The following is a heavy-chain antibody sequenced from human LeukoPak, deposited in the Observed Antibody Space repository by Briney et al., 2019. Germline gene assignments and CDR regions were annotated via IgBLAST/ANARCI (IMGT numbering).Heavy chain of an antibody. J-gene: IGHJ6*03. CDR3: AREYQLPLERGNYYYYYMDV. D-gene: IGHD2-2*01. CDR1: GFSFSNYG. Sequence: GGSLRLSCVASGFSFSNYGTHWVRQAPGKGLEWVTFMQYDGSVEFYADSVKGRFTISRDNSKNTLYLQMNSLRAEDTAVYYCAREYQLPLERGNYYYYYMDVWGKGTTVTVSS. CDR2: MQYDGSVE. V-gene: IGHV3-30*02.